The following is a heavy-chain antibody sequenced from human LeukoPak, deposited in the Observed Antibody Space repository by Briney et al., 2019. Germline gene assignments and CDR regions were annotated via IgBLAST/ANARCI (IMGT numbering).Heavy chain of an antibody. D-gene: IGHD6-19*01. CDR2: IYYSGST. CDR1: GGPISSYY. V-gene: IGHV4-59*01. J-gene: IGHJ4*02. CDR3: ARVGSGWPLDY. Sequence: PSETLSLTCTVSGGPISSYYWSWIRQPPGKGLEWIGYIYYSGSTNYNPSLKSRVTISVDTSKNQFSLKLSSVTAADTAVYYCARVGSGWPLDYWGQGTLVTVSS.